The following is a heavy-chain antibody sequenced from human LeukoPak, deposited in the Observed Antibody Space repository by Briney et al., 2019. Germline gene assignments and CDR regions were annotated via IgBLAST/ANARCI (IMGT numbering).Heavy chain of an antibody. Sequence: SETLSLTCTVSGGSISTYYWSWVRQPPGKGLEWIGYIYYTESTNYNPSFKGRVTMSVDRSKNQFSLRLNSVTAADTAVYYCAREGYCSGGSCHRTFDYWGRGTLVTVSS. CDR1: GGSISTYY. CDR2: IYYTEST. V-gene: IGHV4-59*01. J-gene: IGHJ4*02. D-gene: IGHD2-15*01. CDR3: AREGYCSGGSCHRTFDY.